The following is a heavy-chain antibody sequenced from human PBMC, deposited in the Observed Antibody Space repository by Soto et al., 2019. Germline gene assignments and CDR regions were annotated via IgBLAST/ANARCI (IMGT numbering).Heavy chain of an antibody. CDR3: ARTPDIVVVPAAIDRTVTYYYYGMDV. CDR2: IDWDDDK. Sequence: SGPTLVKPTQTLTLTCTFSGFSLSTSGMCVSWIRQPPGKALEWLALIDWDDDKYYSTSLKTRLTISKDTSKNQVVLTMTNMDPVDTATYYCARTPDIVVVPAAIDRTVTYYYYGMDVWGQGTTVTVSS. V-gene: IGHV2-70*01. J-gene: IGHJ6*02. D-gene: IGHD2-2*02. CDR1: GFSLSTSGMC.